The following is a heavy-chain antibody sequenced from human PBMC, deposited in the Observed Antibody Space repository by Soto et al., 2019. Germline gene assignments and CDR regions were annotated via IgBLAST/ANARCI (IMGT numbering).Heavy chain of an antibody. CDR2: INHSGST. J-gene: IGHJ6*02. CDR1: GGSFSGYY. Sequence: PSETLSLTCAVYGGSFSGYYWSWIRQPPGKGLEWIGEINHSGSTNYNPSLKSRVTILVDTSKNQFSLKLSSVTAADTAVYYCARVSAAGGLPSRYYNHYAIDAWGQGTTVT. V-gene: IGHV4-34*01. D-gene: IGHD6-13*01. CDR3: ARVSAAGGLPSRYYNHYAIDA.